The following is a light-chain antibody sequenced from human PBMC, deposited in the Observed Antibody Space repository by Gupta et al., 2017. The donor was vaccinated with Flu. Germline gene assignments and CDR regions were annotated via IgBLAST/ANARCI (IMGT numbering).Light chain of an antibody. CDR1: QSVSDF. J-gene: IGKJ1*01. CDR3: QHYSDWPPWT. V-gene: IGKV3-11*01. CDR2: DAH. Sequence: ETVLTQSPAILSLSPGERATLSCRASQSVSDFLAWYQQKPGQTPRLLIFDAHKRETGIPTRFTGSGSGTDFTLTISSLEPEDFAVYYCQHYSDWPPWTFGHGTKVEI.